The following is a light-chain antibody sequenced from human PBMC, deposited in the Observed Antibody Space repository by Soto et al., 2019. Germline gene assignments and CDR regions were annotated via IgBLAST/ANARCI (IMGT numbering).Light chain of an antibody. CDR1: TGAVTSGYY. V-gene: IGLV7-43*01. CDR3: LLHYGGVKV. CDR2: TTN. Sequence: QSVVTQEPSLTVSPGGTVTLTCASNTGAVTSGYYPNWFQQKPGQAPRALIYTTNKRHSWTPARFSGSLLGGKAALTLSGVQPEDEAEYYRLLHYGGVKVFGGGTQLTVL. J-gene: IGLJ2*01.